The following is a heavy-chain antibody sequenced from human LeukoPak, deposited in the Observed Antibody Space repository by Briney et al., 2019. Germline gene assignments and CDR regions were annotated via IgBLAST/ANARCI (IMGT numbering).Heavy chain of an antibody. CDR1: GFTFSSYA. CDR2: ISYDGSNK. CDR3: ARAPAYCGGDCYSGY. J-gene: IGHJ4*02. D-gene: IGHD2-21*02. Sequence: GGSLRLSCAASGFTFSSYAMHWVRQAPGKGLEWVAVISYDGSNKYYADSAKGRFTISRDNSKNTLYLQMNSLRAEDTAVYYCARAPAYCGGDCYSGYWGQGTLVTVSS. V-gene: IGHV3-30-3*01.